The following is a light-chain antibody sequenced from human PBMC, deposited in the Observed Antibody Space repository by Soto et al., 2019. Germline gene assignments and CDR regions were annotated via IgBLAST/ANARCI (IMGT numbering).Light chain of an antibody. CDR2: KNN. J-gene: IGLJ2*01. V-gene: IGLV1-47*01. CDR1: SSNIGTNY. Sequence: QSVLTQPPSASGTPGQRVTISCSGSSSNIGTNYVYWYQQLPGTAPKLLIYKNNQRPSGVPDRFSGSKSGASASLAISGLRSEDEADYFCAAWDDSLIAVVFGGGTKLTVL. CDR3: AAWDDSLIAVV.